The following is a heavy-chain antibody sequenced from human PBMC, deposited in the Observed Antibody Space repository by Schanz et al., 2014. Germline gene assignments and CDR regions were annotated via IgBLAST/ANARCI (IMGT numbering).Heavy chain of an antibody. Sequence: VQLVESGGGVVQPGRSLRLSCAAYGFTFSSYAMHWVRQAPGKGLEWLSYIDGKSTTVYYADSVKGRFTISRDNSKNTLYLHMNTLRSEDTAVYYCAKDSTHIDIVLVPTAIDYWGQGTLVTVSS. V-gene: IGHV3-48*01. CDR3: AKDSTHIDIVLVPTAIDY. D-gene: IGHD2-2*01. CDR2: IDGKSTTV. CDR1: GFTFSSYA. J-gene: IGHJ4*02.